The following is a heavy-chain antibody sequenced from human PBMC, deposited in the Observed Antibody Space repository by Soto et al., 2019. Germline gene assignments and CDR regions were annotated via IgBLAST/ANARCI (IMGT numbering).Heavy chain of an antibody. CDR2: INPNSGGT. V-gene: IGHV1-2*04. D-gene: IGHD6-19*01. CDR1: GYTFTGYY. CDR3: ARVAVADGAFDI. Sequence: ASVKVSCKASGYTFTGYYMHWVRQAPGQGLEWMGWINPNSGGTNYAQKFQGWATMTRDTSISTAYMELSRLRSDDTAVYYCARVAVADGAFDIWGQGTMVTVSS. J-gene: IGHJ3*02.